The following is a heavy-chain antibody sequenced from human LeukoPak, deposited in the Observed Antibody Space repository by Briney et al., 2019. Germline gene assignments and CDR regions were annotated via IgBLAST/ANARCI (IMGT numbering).Heavy chain of an antibody. Sequence: SQTLSLTCTVSGGSISSGGYYWSWIRQHPGKGLEWIGYIYYSGSTYYNPSLKSRVTISVDTSKNQFSLKLSSVTAADTAVYYCARGNWNYGNWFDPWGQGTLVTVSS. D-gene: IGHD1-7*01. CDR3: ARGNWNYGNWFDP. CDR1: GGSISSGGYY. CDR2: IYYSGST. J-gene: IGHJ5*02. V-gene: IGHV4-31*03.